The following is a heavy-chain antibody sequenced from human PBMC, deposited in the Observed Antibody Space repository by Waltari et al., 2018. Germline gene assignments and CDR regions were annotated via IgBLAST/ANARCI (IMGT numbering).Heavy chain of an antibody. J-gene: IGHJ3*01. CDR2: IKSKTDGGTT. Sequence: EVQLVESGGGLVKPGGSLRLSCAASGFTFSNAWMSWVRQAPGKGLEWVGCIKSKTDGGTTDYAAPVKGRFTISRDDSKNTLYLQMNSLKTEDTAVYYCTTDPDFGGSPHWGQGTMVTVSS. V-gene: IGHV3-15*01. D-gene: IGHD3-3*01. CDR3: TTDPDFGGSPH. CDR1: GFTFSNAW.